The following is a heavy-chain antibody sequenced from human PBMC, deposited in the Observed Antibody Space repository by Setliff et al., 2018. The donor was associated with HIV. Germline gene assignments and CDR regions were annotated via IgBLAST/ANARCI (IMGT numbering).Heavy chain of an antibody. CDR2: IWYDGSNK. J-gene: IGHJ4*02. CDR1: GFTFKTDA. V-gene: IGHV3-33*01. D-gene: IGHD4-17*01. Sequence: PGGSLRLSCAASGFTFKTDAMHWVRQAPGKGLEWVAFIWYDGSNKEYGDSVKGRFTISRDNSKNMVYLEMNNLRGEDSAVYYCARDKDEDYGSTSFDYWGQGILVTVSS. CDR3: ARDKDEDYGSTSFDY.